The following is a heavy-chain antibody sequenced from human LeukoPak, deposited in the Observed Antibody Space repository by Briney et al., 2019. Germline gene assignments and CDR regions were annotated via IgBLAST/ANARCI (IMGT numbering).Heavy chain of an antibody. CDR3: ARDFGGYSSSADFDY. J-gene: IGHJ4*02. V-gene: IGHV3-21*01. CDR2: ISSSSSYI. CDR1: GFTFSSYA. Sequence: GGSLRLSCAASGFTFSSYAMHWVRQAPGKGLEWVSSISSSSSYIYYADSVKGRFTISRDNAKNSLYLQMNSLRAEDTAVYYCARDFGGYSSSADFDYWGQGTLVTVSS. D-gene: IGHD6-13*01.